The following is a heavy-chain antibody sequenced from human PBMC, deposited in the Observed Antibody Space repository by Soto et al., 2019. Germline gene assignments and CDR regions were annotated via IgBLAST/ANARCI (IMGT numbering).Heavy chain of an antibody. CDR1: GYTFTDYY. CDR3: ARGDYGGNYNWFDP. Sequence: ASVKVSCKASGYTFTDYYIHWVRQAPGQGLEWMGWINPNSGGTNDAQKFQGRVTMTRDTSISTAYMELSRLRSDDTAVYYCARGDYGGNYNWFDPSGQGTLVTVS. V-gene: IGHV1-2*02. CDR2: INPNSGGT. D-gene: IGHD4-17*01. J-gene: IGHJ5*02.